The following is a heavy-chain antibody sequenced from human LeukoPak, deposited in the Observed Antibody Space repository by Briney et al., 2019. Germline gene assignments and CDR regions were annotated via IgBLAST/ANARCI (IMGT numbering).Heavy chain of an antibody. CDR2: MNPNSGNT. Sequence: GASVKVSCKASGYTFTSYDINWVRQATGQGLEWMGWMNPNSGNTGYAQKFQGRVTMTRNTSISTAYMELSSLRSEDTAVYYCVRDAEGAGISVNFWFDPWGQGTLVTVSS. V-gene: IGHV1-8*01. CDR3: VRDAEGAGISVNFWFDP. CDR1: GYTFTSYD. D-gene: IGHD1-14*01. J-gene: IGHJ5*02.